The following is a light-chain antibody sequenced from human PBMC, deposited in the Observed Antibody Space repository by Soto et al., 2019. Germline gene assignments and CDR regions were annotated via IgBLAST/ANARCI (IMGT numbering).Light chain of an antibody. Sequence: QSALTQPASVSGSPGQSITISCTGTSSDVGGHNYVSWYQQHPGTAPKLMIYEVTNRPSGVSNRFSGSKSGNTASLTISGLQAEDEVDYYCSSYTSSTTLDVVFGGGTKLTVL. CDR2: EVT. J-gene: IGLJ2*01. CDR1: SSDVGGHNY. V-gene: IGLV2-14*01. CDR3: SSYTSSTTLDVV.